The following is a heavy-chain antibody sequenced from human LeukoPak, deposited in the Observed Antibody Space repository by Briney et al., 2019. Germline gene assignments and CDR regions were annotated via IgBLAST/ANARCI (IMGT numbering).Heavy chain of an antibody. V-gene: IGHV3-30*04. D-gene: IGHD3-10*01. J-gene: IGHJ4*02. Sequence: GRSLRLSCAASGFTFSSYAMHWVRQAPGKGLEWVAVISYDGSNKYYADSVKGRFTISRDNSKNTLYLQMNSLRAEDTAVYYCAKDGDGEDYWGQGTLVTVSS. CDR1: GFTFSSYA. CDR3: AKDGDGEDY. CDR2: ISYDGSNK.